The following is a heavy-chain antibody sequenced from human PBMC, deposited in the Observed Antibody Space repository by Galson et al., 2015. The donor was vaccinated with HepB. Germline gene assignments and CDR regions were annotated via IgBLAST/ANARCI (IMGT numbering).Heavy chain of an antibody. J-gene: IGHJ4*02. V-gene: IGHV3-15*01. D-gene: IGHD5-18*01. CDR1: GFTFSIAW. CDR3: ASVGGYSPFH. CDR2: IKRKTDGGTS. Sequence: SLRLSCAASGFTFSIAWMSWVRQAPGKGLEYVGRIKRKTDGGTSDYAAFVKGRFTISRDDSKNTLYLEMNSLQSEDTAVYYCASVGGYSPFHWGQGTLVTVSS.